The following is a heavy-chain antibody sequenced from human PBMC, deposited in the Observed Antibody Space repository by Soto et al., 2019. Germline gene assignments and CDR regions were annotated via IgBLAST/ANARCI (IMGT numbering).Heavy chain of an antibody. J-gene: IGHJ6*02. Sequence: ASVKVSCKASGYTFTSYGISWVRQAPGQGLEWMGWISAYNGNTNYAQKIQGRVIMTTDTSTSTAYMELRSLRSDDTAVYYCASSVIAAAGMPEYSYYYYGMDVWGQGTTVTVSS. CDR3: ASSVIAAAGMPEYSYYYYGMDV. D-gene: IGHD6-13*01. V-gene: IGHV1-18*01. CDR2: ISAYNGNT. CDR1: GYTFTSYG.